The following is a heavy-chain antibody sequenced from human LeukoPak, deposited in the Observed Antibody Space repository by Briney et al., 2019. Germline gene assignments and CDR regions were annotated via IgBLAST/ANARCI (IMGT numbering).Heavy chain of an antibody. V-gene: IGHV4-59*01. D-gene: IGHD3-3*01. CDR2: IYYSGST. CDR3: ARAPPYYDFWSGYSYYYYGMDV. CDR1: GGSISSYH. J-gene: IGHJ6*02. Sequence: SETLSLTCTVSGGSISSYHWSWFRQAPGKGLEWIGYIYYSGSTNYNPSLKSRVTISVDTSKNQFSLKLSSVTAADTAVYYCARAPPYYDFWSGYSYYYYGMDVWGQGTTVTVSS.